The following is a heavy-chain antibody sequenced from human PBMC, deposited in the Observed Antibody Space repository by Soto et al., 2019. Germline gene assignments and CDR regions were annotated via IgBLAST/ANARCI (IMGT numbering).Heavy chain of an antibody. CDR1: GYTFTSYG. D-gene: IGHD2-2*01. CDR3: ARVLLLLSYPYYGMVV. CDR2: ISAYNGNT. Sequence: SVKVSCKASGYTFTSYGISWVRQAPGQGLEWMGWISAYNGNTNYAQKLQGRVTMTTDTSTSTAYMELRSLRSDGTAVYYCARVLLLLSYPYYGMVVWGQGITVTVFS. J-gene: IGHJ6*02. V-gene: IGHV1-18*04.